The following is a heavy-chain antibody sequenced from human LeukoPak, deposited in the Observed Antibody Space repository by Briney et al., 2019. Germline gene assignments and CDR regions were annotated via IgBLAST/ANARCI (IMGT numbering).Heavy chain of an antibody. Sequence: ASVKVSCKASGYTFTSYYMHWVRQAPGQGLEWMGIINPSGGSTSYAQKFQGRVTMTRDTSTSTVYMELSSLRSGDTAVYYCAREVAVAVYYYGMDVWGQGTTVTVSS. CDR1: GYTFTSYY. J-gene: IGHJ6*02. D-gene: IGHD6-19*01. V-gene: IGHV1-46*01. CDR2: INPSGGST. CDR3: AREVAVAVYYYGMDV.